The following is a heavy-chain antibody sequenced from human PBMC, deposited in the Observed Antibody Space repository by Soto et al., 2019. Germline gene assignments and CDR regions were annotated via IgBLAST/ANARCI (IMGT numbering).Heavy chain of an antibody. CDR2: IIPIFGTA. V-gene: IGHV1-69*13. CDR3: ARGLELELEFDWFDP. Sequence: SVKVSCKASGGTFSSYAISWVRQAPGQGLEWMGGIIPIFGTANYAQKFQGRVTITADESTSTAYMELSSLRSEDTAVYYCARGLELELEFDWFDPWGQGTLVTVSS. CDR1: GGTFSSYA. J-gene: IGHJ5*02. D-gene: IGHD1-7*01.